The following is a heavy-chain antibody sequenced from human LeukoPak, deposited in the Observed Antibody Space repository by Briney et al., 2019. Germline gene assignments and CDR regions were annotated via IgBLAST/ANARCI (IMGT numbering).Heavy chain of an antibody. CDR3: ARPRGAAAGTFGFDP. D-gene: IGHD6-13*01. CDR2: ISYDGSNK. V-gene: IGHV3-30*03. Sequence: GRSLRLSCAASGFTFTSYVMHWVRQAPGKGLQWVALISYDGSNKYYADSVKGRFTISRDNSKNTLYLQMNSLRAEDTAVYYCARPRGAAAGTFGFDPWGQGTLATVSS. CDR1: GFTFTSYV. J-gene: IGHJ5*02.